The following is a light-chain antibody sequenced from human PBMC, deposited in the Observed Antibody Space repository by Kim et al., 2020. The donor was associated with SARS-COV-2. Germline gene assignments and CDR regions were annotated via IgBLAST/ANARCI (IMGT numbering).Light chain of an antibody. V-gene: IGKV1-17*01. J-gene: IGKJ5*01. CDR2: GSS. CDR1: QDIRND. Sequence: ASVGDRVTITCRASQDIRNDLGWYQQNPGRAPKRLNYGSSSLQSGVPSRFSGSGSGTEFTLTISSVQPEDFATYFSLQHSTYPITFGQGTRLEIK. CDR3: LQHSTYPIT.